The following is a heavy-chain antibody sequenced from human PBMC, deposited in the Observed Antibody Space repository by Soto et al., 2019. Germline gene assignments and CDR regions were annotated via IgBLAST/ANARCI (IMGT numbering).Heavy chain of an antibody. D-gene: IGHD3-3*01. CDR1: GFTFSNAW. CDR3: TTDLYYDFWSGYYTYYGMDV. V-gene: IGHV3-15*01. CDR2: IKSKTDGGTT. J-gene: IGHJ6*02. Sequence: GGSLRLSCAASGFTFSNAWMSWVRQAPGKGLEWVGRIKSKTDGGTTGYAAPVKGRFTISRDDSKNTLYLQMNSLKTEDTAVYYCTTDLYYDFWSGYYTYYGMDVWGQGTTVTVSS.